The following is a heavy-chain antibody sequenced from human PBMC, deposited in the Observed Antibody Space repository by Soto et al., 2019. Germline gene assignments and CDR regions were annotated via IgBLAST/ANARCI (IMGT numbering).Heavy chain of an antibody. V-gene: IGHV4-31*03. Sequence: LSLTCTVSGGSISSGGYYWSWIRQHPGKGLEWIGYIYYSGSTYYNPSLKSRVTISVDTSKNQFSLKLSSVTAADTAVYYCARDPARGYCSGGSCYSYYYYYGMDVWGQGTTVTVSS. CDR2: IYYSGST. D-gene: IGHD2-15*01. CDR1: GGSISSGGYY. J-gene: IGHJ6*02. CDR3: ARDPARGYCSGGSCYSYYYYYGMDV.